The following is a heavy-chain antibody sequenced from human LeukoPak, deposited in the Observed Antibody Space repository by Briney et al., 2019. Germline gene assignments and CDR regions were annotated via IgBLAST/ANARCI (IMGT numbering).Heavy chain of an antibody. D-gene: IGHD4-17*01. Sequence: GGSLRLSCAASGFTFSSYAMSWVRQAPGKGLEWVSAISGSGGSTYYADSVKGRFTISRDNSKNTLHLQINSLRVEDTAVYYCAKDREVYGDYGLDYWGQGTLVTVSS. CDR2: ISGSGGST. J-gene: IGHJ4*02. V-gene: IGHV3-23*01. CDR3: AKDREVYGDYGLDY. CDR1: GFTFSSYA.